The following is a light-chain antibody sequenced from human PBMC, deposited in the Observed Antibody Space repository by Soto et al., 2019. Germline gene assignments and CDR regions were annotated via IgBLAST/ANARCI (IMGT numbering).Light chain of an antibody. CDR3: QQFRNSPWT. V-gene: IGKV3-20*01. J-gene: IGKJ1*01. CDR2: GAS. CDR1: QSVSSSY. Sequence: EIVLTQSPGTLSLSPGERATLSCRASQSVSSSYLAWYQQKPGQAPRLLIYGASSRATGIPDRFSGSGSGTDFTLTIRRMETEDFAAYFCQQFRNSPWTFGQGTKVDIK.